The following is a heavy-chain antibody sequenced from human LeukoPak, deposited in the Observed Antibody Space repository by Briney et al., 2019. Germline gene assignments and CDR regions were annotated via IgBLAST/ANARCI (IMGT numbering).Heavy chain of an antibody. V-gene: IGHV3-23*01. CDR2: SGGSGNDA. CDR1: GFIFNTYA. D-gene: IGHD6-19*01. J-gene: IGHJ3*02. CDR3: ARRGGSNGWGAFDI. Sequence: GGSLRLSCEASGFIFNTYAMNWVRQAPGKGLEWVSTSGGSGNDAYYGDSVKGRFTISRDNSKNTLYLQMNSLSRADTALYYCARRGGSNGWGAFDIWGQGTMVTVSS.